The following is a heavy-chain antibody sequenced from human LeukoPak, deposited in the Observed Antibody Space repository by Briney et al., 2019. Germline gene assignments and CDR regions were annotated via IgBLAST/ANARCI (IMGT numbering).Heavy chain of an antibody. CDR2: ISAYNGNT. CDR3: GRVLGQAAAKHMDL. J-gene: IGHJ6*02. V-gene: IGHV1-18*01. Sequence: ASVKVSCKASGYSFTSYGYNWVRQAPRQGLEGMGWISAYNGNTNYAQKVQGRVTMTPDTSASTAYMQLRSLRADDTAVYYCGRVLGQAAAKHMDLWGQGTMVTVSS. D-gene: IGHD6-13*01. CDR1: GYSFTSYG.